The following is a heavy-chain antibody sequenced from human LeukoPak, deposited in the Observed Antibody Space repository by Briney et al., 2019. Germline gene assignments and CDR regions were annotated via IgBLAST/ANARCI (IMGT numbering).Heavy chain of an antibody. J-gene: IGHJ5*02. CDR2: IYYSGST. CDR1: GGSISSYY. Sequence: PSETLSLTCTVSGGSISSYYWSWIRQPPGKGLEWIGYIYYSGSTDYNPSLKSRVTISVDTSKNQFSLKLSSVTAADTAVYYCAGGSAWFDPWGQGTLVTVSS. V-gene: IGHV4-59*01. CDR3: AGGSAWFDP.